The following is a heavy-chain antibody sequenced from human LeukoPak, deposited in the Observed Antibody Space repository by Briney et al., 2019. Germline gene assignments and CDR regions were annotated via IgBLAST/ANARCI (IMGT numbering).Heavy chain of an antibody. CDR2: INHSGST. Sequence: PSETLSLTCAVHGGSFSGYYWSWIRQPPGKGLEWIGEINHSGSTNYNPSLKSRVTISVDTSKNQFSLKLSSVTAADTAVYYCARRPLLWFGELLYPRKSYFDYWGQGTLVTVSS. V-gene: IGHV4-34*01. CDR3: ARRPLLWFGELLYPRKSYFDY. D-gene: IGHD3-10*01. CDR1: GGSFSGYY. J-gene: IGHJ4*02.